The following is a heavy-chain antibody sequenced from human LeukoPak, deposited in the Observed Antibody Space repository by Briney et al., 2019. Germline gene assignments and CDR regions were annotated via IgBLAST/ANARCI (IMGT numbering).Heavy chain of an antibody. CDR1: GYTFTSYG. D-gene: IGHD3-22*01. CDR3: ASCRREGYYDSSGYYYNY. CDR2: ISAYNGNT. J-gene: IGHJ4*02. Sequence: ASVKVSCKASGYTFTSYGISWVRQAPGQGLEWMGWISAYNGNTNYAQKLQGRLTLTTDTSTSTAYMELRSLRSDDTAVYYCASCRREGYYDSSGYYYNYWGQGTLVTVSS. V-gene: IGHV1-18*01.